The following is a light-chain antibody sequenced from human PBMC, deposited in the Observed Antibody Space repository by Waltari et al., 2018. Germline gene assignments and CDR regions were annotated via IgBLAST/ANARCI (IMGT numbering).Light chain of an antibody. V-gene: IGKV4-1*01. CDR3: QQYYSIPYT. CDR2: WAS. Sequence: DIVMTQSPDSLAVSLGERATINCKSSQSVLYSSTNKNYLAWDQQKPGQPPKLLIYWASTRESGVPDRFSGSGSGTDFTLTISSLQAEDVAVYYCQQYYSIPYTFGQGTKLEIK. CDR1: QSVLYSSTNKNY. J-gene: IGKJ2*01.